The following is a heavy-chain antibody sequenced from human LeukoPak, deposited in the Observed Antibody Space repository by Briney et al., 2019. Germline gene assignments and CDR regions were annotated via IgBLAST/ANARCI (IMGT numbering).Heavy chain of an antibody. Sequence: SETLSLTCTVSGGSISSGDYYWSWIRQPPGKGLEWIGYIYYSGSTYYNPSLKSRVTISVDTSKNQFSLKLSSVTAADTAVYYCVRGLSGYETFDYWGQGTLVTVSS. V-gene: IGHV4-30-4*01. CDR1: GGSISSGDYY. J-gene: IGHJ4*02. CDR2: IYYSGST. D-gene: IGHD5-12*01. CDR3: VRGLSGYETFDY.